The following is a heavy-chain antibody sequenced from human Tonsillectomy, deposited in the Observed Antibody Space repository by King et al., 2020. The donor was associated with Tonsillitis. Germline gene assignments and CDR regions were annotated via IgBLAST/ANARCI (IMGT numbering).Heavy chain of an antibody. CDR1: GYSFTSYW. V-gene: IGHV5-51*01. CDR3: ARLPEYSSSTLPYYYYYGMDV. J-gene: IGHJ6*02. CDR2: IYPGDSDT. D-gene: IGHD6-6*01. Sequence: QLVQSGAEVKKPGESLKISCKGSGYSFTSYWIGWVRQMPGKGLEWMGIIYPGDSDTRYSPSFQGQVTISADKSISTAYLQWSSLKASDTAMYYCARLPEYSSSTLPYYYYYGMDVWGQGTTVTVSS.